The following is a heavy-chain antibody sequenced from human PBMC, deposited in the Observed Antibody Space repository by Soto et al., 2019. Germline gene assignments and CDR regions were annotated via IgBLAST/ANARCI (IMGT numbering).Heavy chain of an antibody. V-gene: IGHV4-31*02. D-gene: IGHD6-19*01. CDR3: ARVFSSGWYAADY. J-gene: IGHJ4*02. CDR2: IYYSGST. Sequence: RQHPGKGLEWIGYIYYSGSTYYNPSLKSRVTLSVDTSKNQFSLKLSSVTAADTAVYYCARVFSSGWYAADYWGQGTLVTVSS.